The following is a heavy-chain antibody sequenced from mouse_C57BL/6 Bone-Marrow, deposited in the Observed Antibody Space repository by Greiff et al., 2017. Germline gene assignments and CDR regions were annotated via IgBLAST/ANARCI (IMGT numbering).Heavy chain of an antibody. CDR1: GYTFTSYW. D-gene: IGHD1-1*01. V-gene: IGHV1-52*01. J-gene: IGHJ1*03. CDR3: ASPFYGSIWYFDV. CDR2: IDPSDSET. Sequence: QVQLKQSGAELVRPGSSVKLSCKASGYTFTSYWMHWVKQRPIQGLEWIGNIDPSDSETHYNQKFKDKATLTVDKSSSTAYMQLSSLTSEDSAVYYCASPFYGSIWYFDVWGTGTTVTVSS.